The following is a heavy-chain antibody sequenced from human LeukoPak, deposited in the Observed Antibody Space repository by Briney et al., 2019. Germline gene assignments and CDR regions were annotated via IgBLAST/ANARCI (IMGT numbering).Heavy chain of an antibody. CDR3: ARRNDILTGYTDY. CDR1: GYSFTSYW. CDR2: IYPGDSDT. Sequence: GESLKISCKGSGYSFTSYWSGWVRKMHGKGLKWMGIIYPGDSDTTYTPSFEGPVTISAHKSISTAYLQSSSLQASHTAMYYRARRNDILTGYTDYWGQGTLVTVSS. D-gene: IGHD3-9*01. V-gene: IGHV5-51*01. J-gene: IGHJ4*02.